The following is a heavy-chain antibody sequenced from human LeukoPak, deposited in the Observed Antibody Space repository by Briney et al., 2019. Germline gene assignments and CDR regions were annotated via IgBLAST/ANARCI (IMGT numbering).Heavy chain of an antibody. V-gene: IGHV4-59*01. D-gene: IGHD5-18*01. CDR2: IYYSGST. CDR3: ARGQLWSPGGWFDP. J-gene: IGHJ5*02. Sequence: SETLSLTCTGSGGSISSYYWSWIRQPPGKGLEWIGYIYYSGSTNYNPSLKSRVTISVDTSKNQFSLKLSSVTAADTAVYYCARGQLWSPGGWFDPWGQGTQVTVSS. CDR1: GGSISSYY.